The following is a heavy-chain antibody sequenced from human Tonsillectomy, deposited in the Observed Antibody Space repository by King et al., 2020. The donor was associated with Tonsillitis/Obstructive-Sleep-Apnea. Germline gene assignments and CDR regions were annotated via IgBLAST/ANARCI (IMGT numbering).Heavy chain of an antibody. V-gene: IGHV4-59*01. D-gene: IGHD4-17*01. CDR3: ARTDYGDREYYFDY. CDR2: IYYSGST. Sequence: QLQESGPGLVKPSETLSLTCTVSGGSISSYYWSWIRQPPGKGLEWIGYIYYSGSTNYHPSLKSRGTISVDTSKNQFSLKLRSVTPADTAVYYCARTDYGDREYYFDYWGQGTLVTVSS. CDR1: GGSISSYY. J-gene: IGHJ4*02.